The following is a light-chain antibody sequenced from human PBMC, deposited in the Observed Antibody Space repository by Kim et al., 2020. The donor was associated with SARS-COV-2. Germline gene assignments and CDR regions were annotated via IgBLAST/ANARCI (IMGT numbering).Light chain of an antibody. CDR1: KLGDKY. Sequence: VSVSPGQTASITCSGDKLGDKYACWYQQKPGQSPVLVIYQDSKRPSGIPERFSGSNSGNTATLTISGTQAMDEADYYCQAWDSSTAVFGGGTQLTVL. CDR3: QAWDSSTAV. CDR2: QDS. V-gene: IGLV3-1*01. J-gene: IGLJ2*01.